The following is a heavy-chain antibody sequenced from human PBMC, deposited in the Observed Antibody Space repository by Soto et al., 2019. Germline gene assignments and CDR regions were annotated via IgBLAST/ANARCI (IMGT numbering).Heavy chain of an antibody. D-gene: IGHD1-26*01. CDR2: IYYSGST. V-gene: IGHV4-39*01. J-gene: IGHJ4*02. Sequence: PSETLSLTCTVSGGSISSSSYYWGWIRQPPGKGLEWIGSIYYSGSTYYNPSLKSRVTISVDTSKNQFSLKLSSVTAADTAVYYCARQEVGATLLDYWGQGTLVTVSS. CDR3: ARQEVGATLLDY. CDR1: GGSISSSSYY.